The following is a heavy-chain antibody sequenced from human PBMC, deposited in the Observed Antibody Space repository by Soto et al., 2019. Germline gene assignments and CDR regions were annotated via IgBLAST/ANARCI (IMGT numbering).Heavy chain of an antibody. V-gene: IGHV3-30*03. Sequence: QMQLVESGGGVVQPGRSLRLSCAASGFTFSNHGIHWVRQAPGKGLEWVADISYDGNDKCYVDAVRGRFTISRDNSKNTVYLQKSSLRAEDTAMYNSVSGYAPNGHDTRFNYWGQGTLVTVSS. D-gene: IGHD5-12*01. CDR1: GFTFSNHG. J-gene: IGHJ4*02. CDR3: VSGYAPNGHDTRFNY. CDR2: ISYDGNDK.